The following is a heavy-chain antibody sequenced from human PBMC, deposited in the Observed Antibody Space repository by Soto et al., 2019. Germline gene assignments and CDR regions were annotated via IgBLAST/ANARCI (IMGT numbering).Heavy chain of an antibody. CDR3: ARLRFVGALYYYYYMDV. Sequence: GGSLRLSCAASGFTFSDYYMSWIRQAPGKGLEWVSYISSSGSTIYYADSVKGRFTISRDNAKNSLYLQMNSLRAEDTAVYYCARLRFVGALYYYYYMDVWGKGTTVTVSS. J-gene: IGHJ6*03. CDR1: GFTFSDYY. D-gene: IGHD3-10*01. CDR2: ISSSGSTI. V-gene: IGHV3-11*01.